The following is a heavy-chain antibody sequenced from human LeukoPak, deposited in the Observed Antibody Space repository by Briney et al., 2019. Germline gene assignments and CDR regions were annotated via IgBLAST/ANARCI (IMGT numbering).Heavy chain of an antibody. Sequence: SETLSLTCTVSGGSISSYYWSWIRQPPGKGLEWIGYIYYSGSTNYNPSLKSRVTISVDTSKNQFSLKLSSMTAADTAVYYCARDIVVVPAATPADAFDIWGQGTMVTVSS. CDR2: IYYSGST. D-gene: IGHD2-2*01. CDR3: ARDIVVVPAATPADAFDI. CDR1: GGSISSYY. V-gene: IGHV4-59*12. J-gene: IGHJ3*02.